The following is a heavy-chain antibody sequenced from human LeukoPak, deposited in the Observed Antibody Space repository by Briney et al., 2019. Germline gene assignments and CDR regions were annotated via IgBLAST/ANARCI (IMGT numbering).Heavy chain of an antibody. J-gene: IGHJ4*02. Sequence: GGSLRLSCAASGFTFSSYAMHWVRQAPGKGLEWVAVISYDGSNKYYADSVKGRFTISRDNSKNTLYLQMNSLRAEDTAVYYCARAAPEYYYDSGGYYSPYYFDYWGQGTLVTVSS. CDR2: ISYDGSNK. D-gene: IGHD3-22*01. CDR3: ARAAPEYYYDSGGYYSPYYFDY. CDR1: GFTFSSYA. V-gene: IGHV3-30-3*01.